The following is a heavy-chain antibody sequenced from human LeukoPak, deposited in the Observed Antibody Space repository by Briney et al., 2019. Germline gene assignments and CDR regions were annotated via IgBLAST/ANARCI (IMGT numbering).Heavy chain of an antibody. J-gene: IGHJ5*02. V-gene: IGHV1-69*04. CDR2: IVPILGIA. CDR1: GYTFTGYY. Sequence: SVKVSCKASGYTFTGYYMHWLRQAPGQGLEWMGRIVPILGIANYAQKFQGRVTITADKSTSTAYMELSSLRSEDTAVYHCARDVMVRGVENWFDPWGQGTLVTVSS. CDR3: ARDVMVRGVENWFDP. D-gene: IGHD3-10*01.